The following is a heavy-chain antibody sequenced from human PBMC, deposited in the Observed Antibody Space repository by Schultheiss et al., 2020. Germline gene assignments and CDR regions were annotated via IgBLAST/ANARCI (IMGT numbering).Heavy chain of an antibody. Sequence: SQTLSLTCTVSGGSISSGGYYWSWIRQHPGKGLEWIGYIYYSGSTNYNPSLKSRVTISVDTSKNQFSLKLSSVTAADTAVYYCARDRWGGIAALWGQGTLVTVSS. CDR3: ARDRWGGIAAL. J-gene: IGHJ4*02. CDR1: GGSISSGGYY. D-gene: IGHD6-13*01. V-gene: IGHV4-31*03. CDR2: IYYSGST.